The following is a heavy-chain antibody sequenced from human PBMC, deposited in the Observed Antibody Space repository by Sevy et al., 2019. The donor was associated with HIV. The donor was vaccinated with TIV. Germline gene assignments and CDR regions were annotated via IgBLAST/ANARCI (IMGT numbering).Heavy chain of an antibody. CDR3: ARGGGVTAAPIVPNVWFDP. CDR2: IYHSGST. CDR1: GGSISSGGYS. J-gene: IGHJ5*02. V-gene: IGHV4-30-2*01. Sequence: SETLSLTCAVSGGSISSGGYSWSWIRQPPGKGLEWIGYIYHSGSTYYNPSLKSRVTISVDRSKNQFSLKLSSVTAADTAVYYCARGGGVTAAPIVPNVWFDPWGQGTLVTVSS. D-gene: IGHD3-16*01.